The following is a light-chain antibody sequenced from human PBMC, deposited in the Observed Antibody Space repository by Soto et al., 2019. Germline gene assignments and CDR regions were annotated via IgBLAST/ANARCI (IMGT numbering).Light chain of an antibody. CDR2: GAS. J-gene: IGKJ2*01. CDR3: SHYGTSVPYT. V-gene: IGKV3-20*01. Sequence: VWTQSPCTLSVSPGERATLASRALQRVGNTCLAWYQQKVGQAPRLHLYGASTRYTGIPDRFSGSGSGTDFTLTIIRLEPEEFEVYYCSHYGTSVPYTFGQGTKLEI. CDR1: QRVGNTC.